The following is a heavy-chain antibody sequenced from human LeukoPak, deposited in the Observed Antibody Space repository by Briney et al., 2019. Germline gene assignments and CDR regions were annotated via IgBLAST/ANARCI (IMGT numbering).Heavy chain of an antibody. CDR1: GYTFTNYY. CDR3: ARGAKRLEQAYYDY. CDR2: INPGGANT. J-gene: IGHJ4*02. Sequence: ASVKVSCKASGYTFTNYYIHWVRQAPGQGLEWMGLINPGGANTNYAQNFQGRVTMTTDTSTSTAYMELRSLRSDDTAVYYCARGAKRLEQAYYDYWGQGTLVTVSS. V-gene: IGHV1-46*01. D-gene: IGHD1/OR15-1a*01.